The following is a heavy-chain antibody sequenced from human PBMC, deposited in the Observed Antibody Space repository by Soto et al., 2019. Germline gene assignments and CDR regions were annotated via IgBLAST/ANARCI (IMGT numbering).Heavy chain of an antibody. CDR3: AKRGPLDSSGYSFDY. Sequence: GGSLRLSCAASGFTFSSYAMNWVRQAPGKGLEWGSAISGSGGSTYYADSGKGRFTISRDNSKNTLYLQMNSLRAEDTAVYYCAKRGPLDSSGYSFDYWGQGTLVTVSS. V-gene: IGHV3-23*01. J-gene: IGHJ4*02. D-gene: IGHD3-22*01. CDR1: GFTFSSYA. CDR2: ISGSGGST.